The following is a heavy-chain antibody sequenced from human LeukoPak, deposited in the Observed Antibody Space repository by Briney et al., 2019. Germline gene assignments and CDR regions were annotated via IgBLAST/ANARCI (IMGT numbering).Heavy chain of an antibody. CDR2: IYVNDEK. CDR3: AHSGEGKWLTYFKY. J-gene: IGHJ4*02. V-gene: IGHV2-5*01. Sequence: SGPTLVNPTQTLTLTCTFSGFSLSTSTVAVGWIRQPPGKALKWLALIYVNDEKRTLNSRVNVTRDTSKNQVVLTMTNLDPVDTATYYCAHSGEGKWLTYFKYWGQGILVTVSS. CDR1: GFSLSTSTVA. D-gene: IGHD5-24*01.